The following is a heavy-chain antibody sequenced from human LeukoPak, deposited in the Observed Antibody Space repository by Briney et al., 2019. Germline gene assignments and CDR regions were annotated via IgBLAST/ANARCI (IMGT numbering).Heavy chain of an antibody. Sequence: ASVKVSRKPSGYTFTGYSMQCVRQAPGQRLGWRGWINHNGGGTNYAQTFKGRVTMSRNTSISPAYMELSRRRSDDTAVYYCARGTSTIVVVPAAINDYWGHGTLVTVSS. CDR2: INHNGGGT. CDR1: GYTFTGYS. V-gene: IGHV1-2*02. D-gene: IGHD2-2*01. CDR3: ARGTSTIVVVPAAINDY. J-gene: IGHJ4*01.